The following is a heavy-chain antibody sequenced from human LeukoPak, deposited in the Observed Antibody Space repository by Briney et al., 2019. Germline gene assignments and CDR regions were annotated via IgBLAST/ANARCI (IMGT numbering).Heavy chain of an antibody. J-gene: IGHJ4*02. Sequence: PSETLSLTCSVSGGSINSSSYYWGWIRQPPGKGLEWIGSIFYSGNTYDNPSLKSRVTISVDTSKNQFSLKLNSVTAADTAVYYCARHRSKWLQSSFDYWGQGTLVTVSS. CDR3: ARHRSKWLQSSFDY. CDR2: IFYSGNT. V-gene: IGHV4-39*01. D-gene: IGHD5-24*01. CDR1: GGSINSSSYY.